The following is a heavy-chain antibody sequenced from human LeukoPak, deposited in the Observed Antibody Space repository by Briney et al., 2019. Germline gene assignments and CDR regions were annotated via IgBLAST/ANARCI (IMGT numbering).Heavy chain of an antibody. J-gene: IGHJ5*02. CDR2: ISWNSGSI. V-gene: IGHV3-9*01. CDR1: GFTFDDYA. CDR3: AKDFKGSLVGAIRFDP. Sequence: GGSLRLSRAASGFTFDDYAMHWVRQAPGKGLEWVSGISWNSGSIGYADSVKGRFTISRDNAKNSLYLQINSLRAEDTALYYCAKDFKGSLVGAIRFDPWGQGTLVTVSS. D-gene: IGHD1-26*01.